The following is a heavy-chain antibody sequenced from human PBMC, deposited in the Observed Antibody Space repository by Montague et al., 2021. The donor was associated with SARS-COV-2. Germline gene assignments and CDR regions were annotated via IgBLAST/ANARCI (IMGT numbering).Heavy chain of an antibody. D-gene: IGHD1-14*01. CDR2: ISYSGNT. CDR3: ARSPYRTTYLNGMDV. V-gene: IGHV4-59*08. CDR1: GASIDSDY. J-gene: IGHJ6*02. Sequence: SETLSLTCTVSGASIDSDYWNWIRQPPGKGLEWIGYISYSGNTNYNPSLKSRVTISEDTSKNQFSLRLSSVTAADTAEYFCARSPYRTTYLNGMDVWGQGTTVTVSS.